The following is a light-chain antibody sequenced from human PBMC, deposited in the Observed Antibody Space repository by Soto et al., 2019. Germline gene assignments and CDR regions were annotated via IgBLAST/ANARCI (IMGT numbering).Light chain of an antibody. CDR1: QSLDTYQ. CDR3: QQYDSSPWT. V-gene: IGKV3-20*01. Sequence: EIVLTQAPDTLSLSPGERVTLSCRASQSLDTYQLAWYQQKPGQPPRLLIYGVSSRATGMPDRFIGSGSGTDFTLTISRLEPDEFAVYYCQQYDSSPWTFGRGTKVDV. CDR2: GVS. J-gene: IGKJ3*01.